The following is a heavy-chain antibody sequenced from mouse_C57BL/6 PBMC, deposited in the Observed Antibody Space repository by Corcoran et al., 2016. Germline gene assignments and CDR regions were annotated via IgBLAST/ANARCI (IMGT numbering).Heavy chain of an antibody. Sequence: EVQLQQSGPVLVKPGASVKMSCKASGYTFTDYYMNWVKQSHGKSLEWIGVINPYNGGTSYNQKFKGKATLTVDKSSSTAYMELNSLTSEDSAVYYCARNYGRRDYFDYWGQGTTLTVSS. CDR2: INPYNGGT. J-gene: IGHJ2*01. D-gene: IGHD1-1*01. V-gene: IGHV1-19*01. CDR1: GYTFTDYY. CDR3: ARNYGRRDYFDY.